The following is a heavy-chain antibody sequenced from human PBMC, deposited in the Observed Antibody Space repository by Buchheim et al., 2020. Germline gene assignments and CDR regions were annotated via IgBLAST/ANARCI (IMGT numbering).Heavy chain of an antibody. V-gene: IGHV4-61*01. CDR1: GDSVTSGSSY. CDR2: IYYSGST. J-gene: IGHJ6*03. D-gene: IGHD5-24*01. Sequence: VQLQESGPGLVKPSVTLSLTCTVSGDSVTSGSSYWSWIRQPPGKKLEWIGYIYYSGSTNYNPSLKSRVTISVDTSKTQFSLRLSSVTTADTAVYYCASLRDGYNYYYYYMDVWGKGTT. CDR3: ASLRDGYNYYYYYMDV.